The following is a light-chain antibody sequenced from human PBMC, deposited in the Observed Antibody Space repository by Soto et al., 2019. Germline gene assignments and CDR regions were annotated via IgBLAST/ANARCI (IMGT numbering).Light chain of an antibody. J-gene: IGLJ2*01. V-gene: IGLV2-14*01. Sequence: QSALTQPASVSGSPGQSITISCTGTSSDIGIYNYVSWYQQHPGKAPKLMIYEVINRPSGVSDRFSGSKSGNTASLTISGLQTEDEADYYCSSYTDSGTLEIFGGGTQLTVL. CDR2: EVI. CDR1: SSDIGIYNY. CDR3: SSYTDSGTLEI.